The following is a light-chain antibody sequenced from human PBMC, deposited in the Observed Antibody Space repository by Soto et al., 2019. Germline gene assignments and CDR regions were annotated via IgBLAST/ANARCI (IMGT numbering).Light chain of an antibody. V-gene: IGKV1-8*01. Sequence: AIRMTQSPSSFSASTGDRVTITCRACQGISSYLAWYQQKPGKAPKLLIYSASTLQSGVPSRFSGSGSGTDFTLTISCLQSEDFATYYCHQYYSYPYTFGQGTKLEIK. CDR3: HQYYSYPYT. CDR2: SAS. CDR1: QGISSY. J-gene: IGKJ2*01.